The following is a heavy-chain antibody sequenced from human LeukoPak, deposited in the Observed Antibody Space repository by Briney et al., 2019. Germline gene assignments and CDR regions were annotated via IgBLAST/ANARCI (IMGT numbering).Heavy chain of an antibody. CDR2: ISAYNGNT. D-gene: IGHD1-26*01. Sequence: ASVEVSCKASGYTFTSYGISWVRQAPGQGLEWVRWISAYNGNTNYAQKLQGRVTMTTDTSTSTAYMELRSLRSDDTAVYYCARSMRGMGATTGDFDYWGQGTLVTVSS. CDR3: ARSMRGMGATTGDFDY. V-gene: IGHV1-18*01. CDR1: GYTFTSYG. J-gene: IGHJ4*02.